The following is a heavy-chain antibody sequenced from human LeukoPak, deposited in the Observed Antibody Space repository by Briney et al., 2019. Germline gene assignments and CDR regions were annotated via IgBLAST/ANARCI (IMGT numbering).Heavy chain of an antibody. D-gene: IGHD3-22*01. Sequence: SETLSLTCTVSGGSISSSSYYWGWIRQPPRKGLEWAGSIYYSGSTYSNPSLKSRVTISVDTSKNQLCVQLSSVTDADTAVYYCARDQSYYDSSGQFDYGGQGTLVTVSS. J-gene: IGHJ4*02. CDR1: GGSISSSSYY. CDR3: ARDQSYYDSSGQFDY. V-gene: IGHV4-39*07. CDR2: IYYSGST.